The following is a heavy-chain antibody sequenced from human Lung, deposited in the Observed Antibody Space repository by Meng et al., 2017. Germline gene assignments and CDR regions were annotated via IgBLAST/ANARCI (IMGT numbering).Heavy chain of an antibody. D-gene: IGHD4-11*01. V-gene: IGHV4-34*01. CDR2: INHSGST. CDR1: GGSFSDYY. Sequence: VQLQQWGQGLLKPSATLSLPCVVSGGSFSDYYWSWIRQPPGKGLEWIGEINHSGSTNYNPSLESRATISVDTSQNNLFLKLSSVTAADSAVYYCARGPTTMAHDFDYWGQGTLVTVSS. J-gene: IGHJ4*02. CDR3: ARGPTTMAHDFDY.